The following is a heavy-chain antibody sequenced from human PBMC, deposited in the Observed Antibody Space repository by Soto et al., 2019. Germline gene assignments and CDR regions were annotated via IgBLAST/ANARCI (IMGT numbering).Heavy chain of an antibody. J-gene: IGHJ4*02. CDR3: ARETFLAGTLFDY. CDR1: NGSISSSTW. V-gene: IGHV4-4*02. CDR2: IYQTGST. Sequence: QVQLKESGPGLVKSSGTLSLTCAVSNGSISSSTWWSWVRQPPGKGLEWIGEIYQTGSTNYNPSLKSRVTISIDKANNHFPLRLTSMTAADTAVYYCARETFLAGTLFDYWGPGTLVIVAS. D-gene: IGHD6-19*01.